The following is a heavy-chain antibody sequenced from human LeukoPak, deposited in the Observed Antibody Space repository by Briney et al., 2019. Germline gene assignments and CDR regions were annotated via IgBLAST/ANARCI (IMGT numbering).Heavy chain of an antibody. CDR2: IYYSGST. CDR3: ARDVKFYYDSSGYYRGFDY. J-gene: IGHJ4*02. Sequence: PSETLSLTCTVSGGSISSYYWSWIRQPPGKGLEWIGYIYYSGSTNYNPSLKSRVTISVDTSKNQFSLKLSSVTAADTAVYYCARDVKFYYDSSGYYRGFDYWGQGTLVTVSS. V-gene: IGHV4-59*01. CDR1: GGSISSYY. D-gene: IGHD3-22*01.